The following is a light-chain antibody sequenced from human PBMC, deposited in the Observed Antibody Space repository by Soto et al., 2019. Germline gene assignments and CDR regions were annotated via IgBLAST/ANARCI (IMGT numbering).Light chain of an antibody. V-gene: IGKV4-1*01. CDR3: QQYYSTPHT. CDR1: QSVLYSSNNKNY. CDR2: WAS. J-gene: IGKJ2*01. Sequence: DIVMTQSPDSLAVSLGERAPINCKSSQSVLYSSNNKNYLAWYQQKPGQPPNLLIYWASTRESGVPDRFSGSGSGTDFTLTISSLQAEDVAVYYCQQYYSTPHTFGQGTKLEIK.